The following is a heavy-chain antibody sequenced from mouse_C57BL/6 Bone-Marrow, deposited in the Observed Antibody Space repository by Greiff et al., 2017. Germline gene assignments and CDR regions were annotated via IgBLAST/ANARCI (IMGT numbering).Heavy chain of an antibody. CDR3: ASFYDGPFGV. V-gene: IGHV1-18*01. D-gene: IGHD2-3*01. Sequence: EVKLQESGPELVKPGASVKIPCKASGYTFTDYNMDWVKQSHGKSLEWIGDINPNNGGTKYNQKFKGKATLTVDKSSSTAYMELRSLTSEDTAVYYCASFYDGPFGVWGTGTTVTVSS. CDR1: GYTFTDYN. J-gene: IGHJ1*03. CDR2: INPNNGGT.